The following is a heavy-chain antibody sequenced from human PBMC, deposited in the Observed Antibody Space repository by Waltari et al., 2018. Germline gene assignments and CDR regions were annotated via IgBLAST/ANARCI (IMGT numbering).Heavy chain of an antibody. CDR1: GFTFSSYA. CDR2: ISYDGSNK. Sequence: QVQLVESGGGVVQPGRSLRLSCAASGFTFSSYAMHWVRQAPGKGLEWVAVISYDGSNKDYADSVKGRFTISRDKSKNTLYLQMNSLRAEDTAVYYCARGYDFWSGHFDYWGQGTLVTVSS. J-gene: IGHJ4*02. D-gene: IGHD3-3*01. CDR3: ARGYDFWSGHFDY. V-gene: IGHV3-30-3*01.